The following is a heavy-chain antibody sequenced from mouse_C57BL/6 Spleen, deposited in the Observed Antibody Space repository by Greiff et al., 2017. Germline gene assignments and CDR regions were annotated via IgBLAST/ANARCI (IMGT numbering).Heavy chain of an antibody. D-gene: IGHD2-4*01. CDR2: IDPETGGT. CDR3: TRSRLRRGVFDY. V-gene: IGHV1-15*01. CDR1: GYTFTDYE. Sequence: QVQLQQSGAELVRPGASVTLSCKASGYTFTDYEMHWVKQTPVHGLEWIGAIDPETGGTAYNQKFKGKAILTADKSSSTAYMELRSLTSEDSAVYYCTRSRLRRGVFDYWGQGTTLTVSS. J-gene: IGHJ2*01.